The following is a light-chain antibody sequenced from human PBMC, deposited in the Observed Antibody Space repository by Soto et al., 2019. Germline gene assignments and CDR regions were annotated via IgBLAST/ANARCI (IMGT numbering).Light chain of an antibody. J-gene: IGLJ2*01. Sequence: QSVLTQPPSVSGAPGQRVTISCTGSSSNIGAGYDVHWYQQLPGTAPKLLIYGNSNRPSGVPDRFSGSKSGTSASLAIPGLQAEDEADYYCQSYDSSLSAHVVFGGGTKLIVL. V-gene: IGLV1-40*01. CDR1: SSNIGAGYD. CDR3: QSYDSSLSAHVV. CDR2: GNS.